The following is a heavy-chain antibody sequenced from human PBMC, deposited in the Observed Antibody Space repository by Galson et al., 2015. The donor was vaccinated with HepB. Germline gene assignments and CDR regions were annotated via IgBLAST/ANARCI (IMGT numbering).Heavy chain of an antibody. J-gene: IGHJ5*02. CDR2: INPDSGTT. CDR1: GYIFSDYY. V-gene: IGHV1-2*02. CDR3: ARDETQDYDILTGNAVSWFDP. D-gene: IGHD3-9*01. Sequence: SVKVSCKASGYIFSDYYIDWLRQTPGQGLEWMGWINPDSGTTNYAHKFQGRVTMTRDTSSNTVFMELSSLRSDDTAIYYCARDETQDYDILTGNAVSWFDPWGQGTLVTVSS.